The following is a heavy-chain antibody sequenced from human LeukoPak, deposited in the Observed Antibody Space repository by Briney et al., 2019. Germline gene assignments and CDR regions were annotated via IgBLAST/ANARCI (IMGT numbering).Heavy chain of an antibody. J-gene: IGHJ4*02. CDR1: GVSISSYYW. V-gene: IGHV2-70*11. CDR2: IDWDDDK. D-gene: IGHD3-10*01. Sequence: TLSLTCTVSGVSISSYYWSWIRQPPGKALEWLARIDWDDDKYYTTSLKTRLTISKDTSKNQVVLTMTNMDPVDTATYYCARIRTPYGSGSYYNFDWGQGTLVTVSS. CDR3: ARIRTPYGSGSYYNFD.